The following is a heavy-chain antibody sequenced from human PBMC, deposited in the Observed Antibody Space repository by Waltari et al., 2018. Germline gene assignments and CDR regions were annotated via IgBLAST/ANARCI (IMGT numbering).Heavy chain of an antibody. V-gene: IGHV1-2*06. Sequence: QVQLVQSGTEVKKVGASVKVSCKASGYIFTGHFIHLVRQAPGQGLEWVGRINTRNGDTDYAQKFQGRVTMTSDTPITTVYMELSSLRSDDKAVYYCARDRNYDFWTGRYGMDVWGQGTTVTVSS. CDR2: INTRNGDT. CDR3: ARDRNYDFWTGRYGMDV. D-gene: IGHD3-3*01. J-gene: IGHJ6*02. CDR1: GYIFTGHF.